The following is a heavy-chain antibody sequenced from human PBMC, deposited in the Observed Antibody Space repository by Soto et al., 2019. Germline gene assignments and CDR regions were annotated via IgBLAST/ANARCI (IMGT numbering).Heavy chain of an antibody. V-gene: IGHV3-30-3*01. CDR2: TSSNEGTK. Sequence: PXGSLRLSGATSGFTFSSHSMHWFRQAPGKGLEWVAVTSSNEGTKFYADSVKGRFTISRDNSKNTLFLHMNSLRLEDTGIYYCAREVVTTQWYFDNWGQGILVTVSS. CDR1: GFTFSSHS. J-gene: IGHJ4*02. D-gene: IGHD1-1*01. CDR3: AREVVTTQWYFDN.